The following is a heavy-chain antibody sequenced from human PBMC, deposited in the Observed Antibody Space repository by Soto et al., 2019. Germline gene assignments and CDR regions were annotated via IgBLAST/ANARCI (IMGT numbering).Heavy chain of an antibody. CDR3: ARGAGVRERWFDP. Sequence: QVQLQESGPGLVKPSQTLSLPCPVSGGSLTGRDYSWSWLRQPPATGLEWIGYIYYSGSTYYNPSLKSRVTISVDTSKNQFSLKMSSVTAADTAGYYCARGAGVRERWFDPWGQGTLVTVSS. J-gene: IGHJ5*02. D-gene: IGHD1-26*01. CDR1: GGSLTGRDYS. V-gene: IGHV4-30-4*01. CDR2: IYYSGST.